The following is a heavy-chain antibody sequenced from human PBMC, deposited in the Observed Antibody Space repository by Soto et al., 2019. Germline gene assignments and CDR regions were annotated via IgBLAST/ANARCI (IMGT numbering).Heavy chain of an antibody. CDR2: INSDGSST. D-gene: IGHD3-22*01. V-gene: IGHV3-74*01. Sequence: GGSLRLSCAASGFTFSSYWMHWVRQAPGKGLVWVSRINSDGSSTSYADSVKGRFTISRDNAKNTLYLQMNSLRAEDTAVYYCARVYYDSRGYYDFDYWGQGTLVTVSS. CDR3: ARVYYDSRGYYDFDY. CDR1: GFTFSSYW. J-gene: IGHJ4*02.